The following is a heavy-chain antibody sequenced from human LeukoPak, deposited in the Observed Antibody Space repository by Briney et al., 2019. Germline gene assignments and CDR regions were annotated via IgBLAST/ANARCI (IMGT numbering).Heavy chain of an antibody. Sequence: EPSETLSLTCAVYGGSFSGYYWSWIRQPPGKGLEWIGEINHSGSTNYNPSLKSRVTISVDTSKNQFSLKLSSVTAADTAVYYCARVRTYYDFWSGYSFGYYGMDVWGQGTTVTVSS. CDR2: INHSGST. V-gene: IGHV4-34*01. CDR1: GGSFSGYY. D-gene: IGHD3-3*01. CDR3: ARVRTYYDFWSGYSFGYYGMDV. J-gene: IGHJ6*02.